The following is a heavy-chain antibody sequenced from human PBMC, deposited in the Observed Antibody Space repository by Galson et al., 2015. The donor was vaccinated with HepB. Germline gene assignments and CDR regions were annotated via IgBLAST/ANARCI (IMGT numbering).Heavy chain of an antibody. CDR3: AKDGDSSGWFPLDY. D-gene: IGHD6-19*01. V-gene: IGHV3-30-3*01. CDR1: GFTFSSYA. CDR2: ISYDGSNK. J-gene: IGHJ4*02. Sequence: SLRLSCAASGFTFSSYAMHWVRQAPGKGLEWVAVISYDGSNKYYADSVKGRFTISRDNSKNTLYLQMNSLRAEDTAVYYCAKDGDSSGWFPLDYWGQGTLVTVSS.